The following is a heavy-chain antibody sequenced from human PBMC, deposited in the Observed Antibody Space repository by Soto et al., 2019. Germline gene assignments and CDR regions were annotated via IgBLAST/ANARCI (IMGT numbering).Heavy chain of an antibody. CDR2: IWYDGSNK. D-gene: IGHD6-13*01. Sequence: GGSLRLSCAASGFTFSSYGMHWVRQAPGKGLEWVSVIWYDGSNKYYADSVKGRFTISIDNCKNTLCLQMNSLRAEDTAVYYCARDEGSWYDFDYWGQGTLVTVSS. CDR1: GFTFSSYG. CDR3: ARDEGSWYDFDY. J-gene: IGHJ4*02. V-gene: IGHV3-33*01.